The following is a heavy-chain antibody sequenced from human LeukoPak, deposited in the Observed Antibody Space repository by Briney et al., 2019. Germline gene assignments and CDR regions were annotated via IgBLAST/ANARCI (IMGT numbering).Heavy chain of an antibody. CDR2: ISYDGSNK. CDR3: AREGSYFYDFWSGYYGGYYFDY. CDR1: GFTFSSYA. J-gene: IGHJ4*02. D-gene: IGHD3-3*01. V-gene: IGHV3-30-3*01. Sequence: GGSLRLSCAASGFTFSSYAMHWVRQAPGKGLEWVAVISYDGSNKYYADSVKGRFTISRDNSKNTLYLQMNSLRAEDTAVYYCAREGSYFYDFWSGYYGGYYFDYWGQGTLVTVSS.